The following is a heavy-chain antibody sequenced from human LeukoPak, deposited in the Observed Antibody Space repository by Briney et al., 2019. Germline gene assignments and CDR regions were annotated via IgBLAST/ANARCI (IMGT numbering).Heavy chain of an antibody. Sequence: SETLSLTCTVSGGSISSYYWSWIRQPPGKGLEWIGYIYYSGSTNYNPSLKSRVTISVDTSKNQFSLKLSSVTTADTAVYYCARVPVDTFELSYWGQGTLVTVSS. CDR3: ARVPVDTFELSY. V-gene: IGHV4-59*01. D-gene: IGHD3-16*01. J-gene: IGHJ4*02. CDR1: GGSISSYY. CDR2: IYYSGST.